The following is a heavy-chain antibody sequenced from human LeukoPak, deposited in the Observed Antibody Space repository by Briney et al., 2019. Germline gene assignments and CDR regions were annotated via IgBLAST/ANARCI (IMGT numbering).Heavy chain of an antibody. Sequence: PSETLSLTCTVSGGSISSGGYYWSWIRQHPGKGLEWIGYIYYSGSTYYNPSLKSRVTISVDTSKNQFSLKLSSVTAADTAVYYCARVSLRFLEWLSTLYYFDYWGQGTLVTVSS. CDR2: IYYSGST. J-gene: IGHJ4*02. D-gene: IGHD3-3*01. CDR1: GGSISSGGYY. V-gene: IGHV4-31*03. CDR3: ARVSLRFLEWLSTLYYFDY.